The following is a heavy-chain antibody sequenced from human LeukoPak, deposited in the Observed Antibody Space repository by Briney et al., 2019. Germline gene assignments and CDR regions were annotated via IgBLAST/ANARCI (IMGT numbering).Heavy chain of an antibody. CDR1: GVALSSYS. CDR2: IRSGSSTI. CDR3: ARERVFDY. Sequence: RGSLRLSSAVSGVALSSYSMNWVSQAPGKGLEWVSYIRSGSSTIHYADSVKGRFTISRDNAKNSLYLQMNSLRDEDTAVYYCARERVFDYWGQGTLVTVSS. J-gene: IGHJ4*02. V-gene: IGHV3-48*02.